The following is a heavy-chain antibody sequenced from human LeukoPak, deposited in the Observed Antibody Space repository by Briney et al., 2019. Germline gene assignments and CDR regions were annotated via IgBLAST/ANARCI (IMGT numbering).Heavy chain of an antibody. V-gene: IGHV4-61*01. CDR1: GGSVSSVNHY. CDR2: IHYSGST. Sequence: SETLSLTCTVSGGSVSSVNHYWSWMRQPPGKGLEWIGYIHYSGSTTYNPSLKSRVTISIDTSKTQFPLKLSSVTAADTALYYCARVDYYHYYMDVWGTGTTVTVSS. J-gene: IGHJ6*03. CDR3: ARVDYYHYYMDV.